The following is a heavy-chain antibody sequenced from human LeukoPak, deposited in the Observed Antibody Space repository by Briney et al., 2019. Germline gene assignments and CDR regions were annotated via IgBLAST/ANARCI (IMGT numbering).Heavy chain of an antibody. J-gene: IGHJ4*02. CDR2: IYYSGST. V-gene: IGHV4-4*02. D-gene: IGHD6-6*01. CDR1: GGSISSSNW. CDR3: ARGSWSSSIDY. Sequence: PSGTLSLTCAVSGGSISSSNWWSWVRQPPGKGLAYIGYIYYSGSTYYNPSLKSRITISVDTSKNQFSLKLSSVTAADTAVYYCARGSWSSSIDYWGQGTLVTVSS.